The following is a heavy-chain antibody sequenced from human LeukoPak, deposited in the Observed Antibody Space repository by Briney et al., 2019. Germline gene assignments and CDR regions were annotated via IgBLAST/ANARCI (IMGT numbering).Heavy chain of an antibody. CDR3: ARDHGDILTGYTYYFDY. D-gene: IGHD3-9*01. CDR2: ISSSSSYI. Sequence: PGGSLRLSCAASGFTFNLYAMSWVRQAQGKGLEWVSSISSSSSYIYYADSVKGRFAISRDNAKNSLYLQMNSLRAEDTAVYYCARDHGDILTGYTYYFDYWGQGTLVTVSS. CDR1: GFTFNLYA. V-gene: IGHV3-21*01. J-gene: IGHJ4*02.